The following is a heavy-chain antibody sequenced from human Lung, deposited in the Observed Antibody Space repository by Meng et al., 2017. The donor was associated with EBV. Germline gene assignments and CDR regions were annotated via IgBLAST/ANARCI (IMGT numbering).Heavy chain of an antibody. CDR2: INPNNGGA. Sequence: AEVKKPGASVKVSCKASGYTFTGYYMQWVRQAPGQGLEWMGRINPNNGGANYAQQFQGRVTMTTDTSISTAYMELSRLRSDDMAVYYCARDLSGYYSFVDYWGQGTLVTVSS. V-gene: IGHV1-2*06. D-gene: IGHD3-22*01. CDR3: ARDLSGYYSFVDY. CDR1: GYTFTGYY. J-gene: IGHJ4*02.